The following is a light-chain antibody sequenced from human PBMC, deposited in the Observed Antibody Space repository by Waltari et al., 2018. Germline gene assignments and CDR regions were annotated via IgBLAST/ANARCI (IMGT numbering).Light chain of an antibody. Sequence: SSVLTQPPSVSLAPGKTARITCGGNNIGVKSVHWYQQKPGQAPALVIYDDSDRPSGIPGRFPGSNSGNTATLTISRVEAVDEADYYCQVWDSNTDHVVFGGGTKLTVL. CDR1: NIGVKS. CDR2: DDS. V-gene: IGLV3-21*01. CDR3: QVWDSNTDHVV. J-gene: IGLJ2*01.